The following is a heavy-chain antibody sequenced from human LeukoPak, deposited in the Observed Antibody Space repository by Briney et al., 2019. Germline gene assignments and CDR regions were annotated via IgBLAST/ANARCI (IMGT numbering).Heavy chain of an antibody. CDR2: IFPGDSDT. Sequence: GESLKIPCQASGSTFTNYWIAWVRKLPGKGLEWTGIIFPGDSDTRYSPSFQGQVTISADKSISTAYLQWSSLKASDTAMYYCARMARVEWLFYYYMDVWGKGTTVTVSS. CDR1: GSTFTNYW. D-gene: IGHD3-3*01. CDR3: ARMARVEWLFYYYMDV. V-gene: IGHV5-51*01. J-gene: IGHJ6*03.